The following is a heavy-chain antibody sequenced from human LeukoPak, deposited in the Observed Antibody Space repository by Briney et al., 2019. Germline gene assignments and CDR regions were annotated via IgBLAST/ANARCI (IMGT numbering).Heavy chain of an antibody. D-gene: IGHD6-13*01. CDR2: ISYDGSNK. CDR1: GFTFSSYA. V-gene: IGHV3-30*04. Sequence: GGSLRLSCAASGFTFSSYAVHWVRQAPGKGLEWVAVISYDGSNKYYADSVKGRFTISRDNSKNTLYLQMNSLRAEDTAVYYCARVLAAGKGGFDPWGQGTLVTVSS. CDR3: ARVLAAGKGGFDP. J-gene: IGHJ5*02.